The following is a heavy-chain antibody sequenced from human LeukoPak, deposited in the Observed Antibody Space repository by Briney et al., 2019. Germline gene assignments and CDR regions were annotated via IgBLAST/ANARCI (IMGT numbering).Heavy chain of an antibody. CDR1: GFTFSSYA. D-gene: IGHD3-10*01. CDR3: AKVYWYGSGSFIFDY. V-gene: IGHV3-23*01. Sequence: GGSLRLSCAASGFTFSSYAMSWVRQAPGKGLEWVSSISDSADNTYYADSVKGRFTISRDNSKNTLFLQVNSLGAEDTAVYYCAKVYWYGSGSFIFDYWGQGTLVTVSS. CDR2: ISDSADNT. J-gene: IGHJ4*02.